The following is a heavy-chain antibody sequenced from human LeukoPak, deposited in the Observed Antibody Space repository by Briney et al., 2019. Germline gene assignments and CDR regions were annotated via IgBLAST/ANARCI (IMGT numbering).Heavy chain of an antibody. J-gene: IGHJ4*02. D-gene: IGHD6-13*01. CDR3: ARSQQLVRRYFDY. V-gene: IGHV1-69*06. Sequence: SVKVSCKASGGTFSSYAISWVRQAPGQGLEWMGGIIPIFGTANYEQKFQGRVTITADKSTSTAYMELSSLRSEDTAVYYCARSQQLVRRYFDYWGQGTLVTVSS. CDR1: GGTFSSYA. CDR2: IIPIFGTA.